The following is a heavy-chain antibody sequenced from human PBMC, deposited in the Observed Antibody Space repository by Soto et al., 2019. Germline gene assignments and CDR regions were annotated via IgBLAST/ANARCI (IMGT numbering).Heavy chain of an antibody. CDR3: ARDRGYTYGYWGWFDP. Sequence: ASVKVSCKTSGYTFTNYGISWVRQAPGQRLEWMGWINAGNGDTKYSQKFQGRVTITRDTSANTAYMELSSLTSEGTADYYCARDRGYTYGYWGWFDPWGQGTLVTVSS. J-gene: IGHJ5*02. CDR1: GYTFTNYG. V-gene: IGHV1-3*01. D-gene: IGHD5-18*01. CDR2: INAGNGDT.